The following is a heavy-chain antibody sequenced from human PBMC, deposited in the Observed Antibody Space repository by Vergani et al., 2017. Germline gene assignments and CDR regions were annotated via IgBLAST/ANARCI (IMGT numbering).Heavy chain of an antibody. D-gene: IGHD2-21*01. CDR1: GFTFRSYS. CDR3: ARVDGCGGDCSDDY. CDR2: ISSSSSYI. Sequence: EVQLVESGGGLVKPGGSLRLSCAASGFTFRSYSMNWVRQAPGKGLEWVSSISSSSSYIYYADSVKGRFTISRDNAKNSLYLQMNSLRAEDTAVYYCARVDGCGGDCSDDYWGQGTLVTVSS. V-gene: IGHV3-21*01. J-gene: IGHJ4*02.